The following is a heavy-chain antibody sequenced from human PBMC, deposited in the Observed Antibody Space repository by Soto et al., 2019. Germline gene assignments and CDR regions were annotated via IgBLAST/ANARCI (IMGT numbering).Heavy chain of an antibody. CDR1: GGSISSGGYY. D-gene: IGHD3-16*01. CDR3: AREPQFRGTYYYMDV. Sequence: SETLSLTCTVSGGSISSGGYYWSWIRQHPGKGLEWIGYIYYSGSTYYNPSLKSRVTISVDTSKNQFSLKLSSVTAADTAVYYCAREPQFRGTYYYMDVWGKGTTVTVSS. V-gene: IGHV4-31*03. CDR2: IYYSGST. J-gene: IGHJ6*03.